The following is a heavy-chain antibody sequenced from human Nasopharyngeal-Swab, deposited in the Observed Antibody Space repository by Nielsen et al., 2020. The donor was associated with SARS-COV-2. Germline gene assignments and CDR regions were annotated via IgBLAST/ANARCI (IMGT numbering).Heavy chain of an antibody. CDR1: GFTFSTYA. CDR2: IDAGGANT. CDR3: AKGRFLSKRYFDY. J-gene: IGHJ4*02. Sequence: GESLKISCAASGFTFSTYAMTWVRQAPGKGLEWVSTIDAGGANTFYADSVKGRFTISRDNSKNTLYLQMNSLRAEDTAVYYCAKGRFLSKRYFDYWGQGTLVTVSS. D-gene: IGHD2/OR15-2a*01. V-gene: IGHV3-23*01.